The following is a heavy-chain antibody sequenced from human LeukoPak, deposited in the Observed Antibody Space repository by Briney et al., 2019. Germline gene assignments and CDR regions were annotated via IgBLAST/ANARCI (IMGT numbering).Heavy chain of an antibody. Sequence: GGSLRLSCAASGFTFNEMNWVCQAPGKGLEWVSYISSSGSTIYYADSVKGRFTISRDNAKNSLYLQMNSLRAEDTAVYYCAVSTSLYNWFDPWGQGTLVTVSS. D-gene: IGHD2-2*01. V-gene: IGHV3-48*03. CDR1: GFTFNE. CDR3: AVSTSLYNWFDP. CDR2: ISSSGSTI. J-gene: IGHJ5*02.